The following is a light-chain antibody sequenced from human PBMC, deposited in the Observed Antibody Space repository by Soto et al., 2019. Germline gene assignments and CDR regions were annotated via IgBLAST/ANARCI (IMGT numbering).Light chain of an antibody. CDR3: QQYNNRPRT. J-gene: IGKJ2*01. V-gene: IGKV3-15*01. Sequence: EIVMTQSPATLSVSPGERATLSCRASQSVSSNLAWYQQKPGQAPRLLIYGASTRATGIPATFSGSGSGTEFTLTINSLQSEDFAVYYCQQYNNRPRTFGGGTKLEIK. CDR1: QSVSSN. CDR2: GAS.